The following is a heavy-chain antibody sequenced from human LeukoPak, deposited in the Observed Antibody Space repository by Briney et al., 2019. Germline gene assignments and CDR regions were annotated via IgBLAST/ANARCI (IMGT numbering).Heavy chain of an antibody. CDR2: ISGSAGTT. Sequence: GGSLRLSCAASGFTYSSYAISWVRQTPGKGLEWVSIISGSAGTTYYADSVKGRFTISRDNSKNTLYLQMNSLRAEDTAVYYCAKEDWRMDVWGQGTTVTVSS. J-gene: IGHJ6*02. D-gene: IGHD2-21*01. CDR3: AKEDWRMDV. V-gene: IGHV3-23*01. CDR1: GFTYSSYA.